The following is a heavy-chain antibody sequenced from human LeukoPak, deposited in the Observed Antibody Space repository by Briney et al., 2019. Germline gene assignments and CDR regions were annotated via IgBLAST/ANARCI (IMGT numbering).Heavy chain of an antibody. D-gene: IGHD3-9*01. CDR2: ITSGGGYT. V-gene: IGHV3-21*06. Sequence: GGSLRLSCAASGFTFSTYNMNWVRQAPGEGLEWVSSITSGGGYTYYADSVKGRFTTSRDNAKNSLSLRLDSLRAEDTAVYYCARGHYDVLTSSYKWTPDYWGQGTLVTVSS. CDR1: GFTFSTYN. J-gene: IGHJ4*02. CDR3: ARGHYDVLTSSYKWTPDY.